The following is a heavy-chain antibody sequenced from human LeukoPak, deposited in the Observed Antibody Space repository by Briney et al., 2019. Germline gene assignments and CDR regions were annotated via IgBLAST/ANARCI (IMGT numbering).Heavy chain of an antibody. Sequence: GGSLRLSCAASRFTFSNYWMSWVRQAPGKGLEGVANIKQDGREKYYVDSVEGRFTISRDNAKTSLYLQMNSLRAEDTAVYYCARDVGSQDYWGQGTLVTVSS. CDR1: RFTFSNYW. J-gene: IGHJ4*02. CDR3: ARDVGSQDY. V-gene: IGHV3-7*01. CDR2: IKQDGREK. D-gene: IGHD3-16*01.